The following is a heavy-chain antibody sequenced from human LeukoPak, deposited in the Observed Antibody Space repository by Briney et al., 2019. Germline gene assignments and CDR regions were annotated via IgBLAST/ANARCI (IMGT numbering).Heavy chain of an antibody. CDR3: AKDGRYYDSSGYYYGFDY. Sequence: GGSLRLSCAASGFTFSSYGMHWVRQAPGKGLEWVAFIRYDGSNKYYADPVKGRFTISRDNSKNTLYLQMNSLRAEDTAVYYCAKDGRYYDSSGYYYGFDYWGQGTLVTVSS. J-gene: IGHJ4*02. V-gene: IGHV3-30*02. CDR2: IRYDGSNK. D-gene: IGHD3-22*01. CDR1: GFTFSSYG.